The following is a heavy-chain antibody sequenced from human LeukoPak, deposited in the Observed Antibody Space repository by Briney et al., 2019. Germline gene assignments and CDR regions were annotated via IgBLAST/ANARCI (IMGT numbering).Heavy chain of an antibody. Sequence: ASVKVSCKASGYTFTGYYMHWVRQAPGQGLEWMGWINPNSGGTNYAQKFQGRVTMTRDTSISTAYMELSRPRSDDTAVYYCAREECSGGSCYLFDYWGQGTLVTVSS. CDR2: INPNSGGT. J-gene: IGHJ4*02. CDR3: AREECSGGSCYLFDY. CDR1: GYTFTGYY. V-gene: IGHV1-2*02. D-gene: IGHD2-15*01.